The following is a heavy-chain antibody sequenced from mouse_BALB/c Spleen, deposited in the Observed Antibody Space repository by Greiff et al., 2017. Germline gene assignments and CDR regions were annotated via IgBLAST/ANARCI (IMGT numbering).Heavy chain of an antibody. J-gene: IGHJ4*01. Sequence: EVMLVESGGGLVQPGGSLKLSCAASGFTFSSYTMSWVRQTPEKRLEWVAYISNGGGSTYYPDTVKGRFTISRDNAKNTLYLQMSSLKSEDTAMYYCARSAYYRYDGDYYAMDYWGQGTSVTVSS. CDR1: GFTFSSYT. CDR3: ARSAYYRYDGDYYAMDY. V-gene: IGHV5-12-2*01. CDR2: ISNGGGST. D-gene: IGHD2-14*01.